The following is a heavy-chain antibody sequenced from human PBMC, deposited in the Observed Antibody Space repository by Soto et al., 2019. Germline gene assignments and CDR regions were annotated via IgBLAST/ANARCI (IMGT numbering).Heavy chain of an antibody. J-gene: IGHJ4*02. CDR3: ASRRRGYSGYAFDY. V-gene: IGHV4-39*01. Sequence: QLQLQESGPGLVKPSETLSLTCTVSGGSISSSSYYWGWIRQPPGKGLEWIGSIYYSGSTYYNPSAKLRVTISADTSKNHFSLKLSSVTAADTAVYYCASRRRGYSGYAFDYWGQGTLVTVSS. CDR1: GGSISSSSYY. CDR2: IYYSGST. D-gene: IGHD5-12*01.